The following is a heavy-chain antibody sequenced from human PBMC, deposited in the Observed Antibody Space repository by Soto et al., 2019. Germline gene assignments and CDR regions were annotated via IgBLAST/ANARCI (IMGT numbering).Heavy chain of an antibody. CDR2: IGGSGASA. CDR3: VKDGDAAGRDY. D-gene: IGHD6-19*01. CDR1: GFNFSGSA. V-gene: IGHV3-23*01. J-gene: IGHJ4*02. Sequence: LLQSGGGLVQPGGSLTLSCSAFGFNFSGSAMIWVRQAPGKGLQWVSAIGGSGASAFYADSVQGRFTISRDNSKDTLYLQMNSLRVEDTAVYYCVKDGDAAGRDYWGQGTLVTVSS.